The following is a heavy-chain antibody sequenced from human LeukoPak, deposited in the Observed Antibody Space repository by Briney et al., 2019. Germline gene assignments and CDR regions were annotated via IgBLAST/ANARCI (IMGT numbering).Heavy chain of an antibody. J-gene: IGHJ3*02. V-gene: IGHV4-30-2*01. CDR1: GGPISSDGYS. Sequence: SQTLSLTCAVSGGPISSDGYSWSWIRQPPGKGLEWIGYIYHSGSTYYNPSLKSRVTISVDRSKNQFSLKLSSVTAADTAVYYCARGWVVGRAMPHDAFDIWGQGTMVTVSS. CDR3: ARGWVVGRAMPHDAFDI. CDR2: IYHSGST. D-gene: IGHD2-2*01.